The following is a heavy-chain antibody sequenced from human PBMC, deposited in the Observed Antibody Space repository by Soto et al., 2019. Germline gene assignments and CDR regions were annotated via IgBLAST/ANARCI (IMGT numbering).Heavy chain of an antibody. CDR3: ARARPAMGGGYYYGMDV. J-gene: IGHJ6*02. V-gene: IGHV4-34*01. CDR2: INHSGST. Sequence: SETLSLTCAVYGGSFSGYYWSWIRQPPGKGLEWIGEINHSGSTNYNPSLKSRVTISVDTSKNQFSLKLSSVTAADTAVYYCARARPAMGGGYYYGMDVWGQGTMVTVSS. CDR1: GGSFSGYY. D-gene: IGHD5-18*01.